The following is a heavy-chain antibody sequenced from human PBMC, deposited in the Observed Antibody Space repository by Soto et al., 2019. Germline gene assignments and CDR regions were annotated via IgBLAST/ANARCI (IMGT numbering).Heavy chain of an antibody. J-gene: IGHJ5*02. D-gene: IGHD6-25*01. V-gene: IGHV4-39*01. CDR2: FYLSEST. CDR3: ASGNSGAYRAWFDP. CDR1: GASISSTSYF. Sequence: QLQLQESGPGLVKPSETLSLTCTVSGASISSTSYFWGWIRQPPGKGLEWVGSFYLSESTHYPPSLNSRVTISVDTSKNQFSLRLTSLTAADTAVYYCASGNSGAYRAWFDPWGQGTLVTVSS.